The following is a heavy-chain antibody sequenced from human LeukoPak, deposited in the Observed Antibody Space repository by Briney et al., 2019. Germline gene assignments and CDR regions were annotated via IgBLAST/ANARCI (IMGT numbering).Heavy chain of an antibody. D-gene: IGHD4-11*01. Sequence: GGSLRLSCAASGFTFSSYGMHWVRQAPGKGLEWVAFIRYDGSNKYYADSVKGRFTISRDNSKNTLYLQMNSLRAEDTAVYYCANESLSYSIPFDYWGQGTLVTVSS. CDR2: IRYDGSNK. CDR1: GFTFSSYG. V-gene: IGHV3-30*02. J-gene: IGHJ4*02. CDR3: ANESLSYSIPFDY.